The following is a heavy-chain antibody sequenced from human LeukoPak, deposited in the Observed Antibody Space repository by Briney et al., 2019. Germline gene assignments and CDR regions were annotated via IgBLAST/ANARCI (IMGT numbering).Heavy chain of an antibody. Sequence: PGESLRLSCAASGFTFSSFAMSWVRQAPGKGLEWVSVITGSGGDTNSADSVKGRFTISRDNSENTLFLQMDSLRAEDTAVYYCAKNLRSASHYRIDYWGQGTLVTVSS. CDR1: GFTFSSFA. CDR2: ITGSGGDT. J-gene: IGHJ4*02. CDR3: AKNLRSASHYRIDY. V-gene: IGHV3-23*01. D-gene: IGHD4-11*01.